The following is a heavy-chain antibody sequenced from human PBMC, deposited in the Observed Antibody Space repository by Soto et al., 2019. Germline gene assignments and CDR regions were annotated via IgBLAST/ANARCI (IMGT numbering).Heavy chain of an antibody. CDR2: ITSSSSYI. CDR3: ASRHYGMDV. CDR1: GFTFSSYS. V-gene: IGHV3-21*01. J-gene: IGHJ6*02. Sequence: EVELVESGGGLVKPGGSLRLSCAASGFTFSSYSMNWVRQAPGKGLEWVSSITSSSSYIYYADSVKGRVTISRDNAKNSLYLQMNSLRAADTAVYYCASRHYGMDVWGQGPTVTVSS.